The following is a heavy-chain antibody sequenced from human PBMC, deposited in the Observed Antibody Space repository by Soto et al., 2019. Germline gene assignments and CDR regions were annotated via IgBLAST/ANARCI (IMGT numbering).Heavy chain of an antibody. V-gene: IGHV4-4*02. CDR2: IYHSGST. Sequence: SETLSLTCAVSGGSISSSNWWSWVRQPPGKGLEWIGEIYHSGSTNYNPSLKSRVTISVDKTKKQFSLKLRSVNAADMAVYYCASVVPERFGESPSDFDIWGAGTMVTV. J-gene: IGHJ3*02. D-gene: IGHD3-10*01. CDR3: ASVVPERFGESPSDFDI. CDR1: GGSISSSNW.